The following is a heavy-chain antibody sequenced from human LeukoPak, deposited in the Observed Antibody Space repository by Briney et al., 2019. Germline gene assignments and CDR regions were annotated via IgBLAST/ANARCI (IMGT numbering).Heavy chain of an antibody. CDR3: AREVYGIAAAEQYYYYGMDV. V-gene: IGHV1-46*01. CDR2: INPSGGNT. Sequence: ASVKVSCKASGYTFTSYYMHWVRQAPGQGLEWMGIINPSGGNTGYAQKFQGRVTITADESTSTAYMELSSLRSEDTAVYYCAREVYGIAAAEQYYYYGMDVWGQGTTVTVSS. J-gene: IGHJ6*02. CDR1: GYTFTSYY. D-gene: IGHD6-13*01.